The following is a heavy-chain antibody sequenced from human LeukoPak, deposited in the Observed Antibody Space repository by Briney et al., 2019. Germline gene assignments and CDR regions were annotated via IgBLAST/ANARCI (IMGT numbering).Heavy chain of an antibody. CDR2: MNPNSGNT. CDR1: GYTFTSYD. CDR3: ARVVRGITYYYHGMDV. J-gene: IGHJ6*02. D-gene: IGHD3-10*01. Sequence: ASVKVSCKASGYTFTSYDINWVRQATGQGLEWMGWMNPNSGNTGCAQKFQGRVTMTRNTSISTAYMELSSLRSEDTAVYYCARVVRGITYYYHGMDVWGQGTTVTVSS. V-gene: IGHV1-8*01.